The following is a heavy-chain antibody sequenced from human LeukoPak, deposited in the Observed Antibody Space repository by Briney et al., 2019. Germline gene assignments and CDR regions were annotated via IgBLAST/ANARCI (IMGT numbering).Heavy chain of an antibody. CDR2: ISYSGST. CDR3: ARSRFGEWEPYHYYGLDV. Sequence: PSETLSLTCTVSGGSISSYYWSWIRQPPGKGLEWIGYISYSGSTNYKSSLKSRVTISLDTSKNQFSLKLSSVTAADTAVYYCARSRFGEWEPYHYYGLDVWGRGTTITVSS. CDR1: GGSISSYY. V-gene: IGHV4-59*01. D-gene: IGHD3-10*01. J-gene: IGHJ6*02.